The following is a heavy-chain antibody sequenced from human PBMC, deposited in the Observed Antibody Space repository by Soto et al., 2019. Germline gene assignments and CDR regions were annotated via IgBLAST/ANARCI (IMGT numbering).Heavy chain of an antibody. J-gene: IGHJ4*02. D-gene: IGHD1-26*01. CDR1: GGSISSGGYY. CDR3: ARVRGGGPFDD. Sequence: KPSETLSLTCTVSGGSISSGGYYWSWIRQHPGKGLEWIGYIYYSGSTYYNPSLKSRVTISVDTSKNQFSLKLTSVTAADTAVYYCARVRGGGPFDDWGQCTMVTVSS. CDR2: IYYSGST. V-gene: IGHV4-31*03.